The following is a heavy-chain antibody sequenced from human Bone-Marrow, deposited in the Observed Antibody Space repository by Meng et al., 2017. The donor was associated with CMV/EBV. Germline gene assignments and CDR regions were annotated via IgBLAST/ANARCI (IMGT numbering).Heavy chain of an antibody. Sequence: GESLKISCAASGFTFLNSWMTWVRQAPGKGPEWVATIKEDGSQKFYSASVKGRFTISRDNAQNSLYLQMNNLSPEDTAMYYCARFASVGYWGQGTLVTGSS. CDR3: ARFASVGY. V-gene: IGHV3-7*03. CDR2: IKEDGSQK. J-gene: IGHJ4*02. D-gene: IGHD3-16*01. CDR1: GFTFLNSW.